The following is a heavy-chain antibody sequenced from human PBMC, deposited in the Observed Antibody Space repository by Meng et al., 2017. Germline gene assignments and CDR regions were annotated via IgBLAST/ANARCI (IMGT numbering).Heavy chain of an antibody. CDR2: IYYSGST. CDR1: GSSVSSGSYY. CDR3: ARTRRPLGGTIDY. Sequence: SETLSLTCTVPGSSVSSGSYYWSWIRQPPGKGLEWIGYIYYSGSTNYNPSLKSRVTISVDTFKNQFSLKLSSVTAADTAVYYCARTRRPLGGTIDYWGQGTLVTVSS. D-gene: IGHD3-16*01. V-gene: IGHV4-61*01. J-gene: IGHJ4*02.